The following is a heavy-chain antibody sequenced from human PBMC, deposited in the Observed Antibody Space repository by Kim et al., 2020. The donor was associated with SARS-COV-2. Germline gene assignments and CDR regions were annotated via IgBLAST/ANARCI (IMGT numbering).Heavy chain of an antibody. CDR3: AKVRSLAVAGAVDY. CDR1: GFTFSSYA. Sequence: GGSLRLSCAASGFTFSSYAISWVRQAPGRGLEWVSIIYSDGSSTFYADSVKGRFTISRDNSKNTLYLQTNSLGAEDTALYYCAKVRSLAVAGAVDYWGQG. J-gene: IGHJ4*02. CDR2: IYSDGSST. V-gene: IGHV3-23*03. D-gene: IGHD6-19*01.